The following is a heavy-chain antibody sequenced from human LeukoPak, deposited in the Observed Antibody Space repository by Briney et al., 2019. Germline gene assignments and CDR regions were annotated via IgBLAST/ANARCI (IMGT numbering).Heavy chain of an antibody. D-gene: IGHD6-13*01. Sequence: SETLSLTCTVSGDSISTSTYSTTYYWGWIRQPPGKGLEWIGSIIYSGTTHYNASLKSRVTISVDTSKNQFSLRLSSVTAADTAVYFCARGPIAAAAPFDYWGQGTLVTVSS. CDR3: ARGPIAAAAPFDY. CDR2: IIYSGTT. V-gene: IGHV4-39*01. J-gene: IGHJ4*02. CDR1: GDSISTSTYSTTYY.